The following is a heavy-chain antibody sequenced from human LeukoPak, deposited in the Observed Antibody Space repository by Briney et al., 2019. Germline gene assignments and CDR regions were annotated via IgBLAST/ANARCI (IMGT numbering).Heavy chain of an antibody. Sequence: GPTLVNPTQTLTLTCSFSGFSLSSSGVGVGWIRQPPGKALEWLAFIYWDDEKRYRPSLKTRLTINKDTAKNQEVLTMTNMDPVDTATYYCAHRISRLIYGSGSYFDYWGQGTLVTVSS. CDR1: GFSLSSSGVG. CDR2: IYWDDEK. CDR3: AHRISRLIYGSGSYFDY. V-gene: IGHV2-5*02. J-gene: IGHJ4*02. D-gene: IGHD3-10*01.